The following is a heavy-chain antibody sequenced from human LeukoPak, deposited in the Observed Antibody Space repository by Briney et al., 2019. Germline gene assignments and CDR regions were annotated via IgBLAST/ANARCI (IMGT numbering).Heavy chain of an antibody. Sequence: VASVKVSCKASGYTFTGYYMHWVRQAPGQGLEWMGWINPNSGGTNYAQKFQGRVTMTRDTSISTAYMELSRLRSDDTAVYYCARSQRFLEWLSPSFDYWGQGTLVTVSS. D-gene: IGHD3-3*01. V-gene: IGHV1-2*02. J-gene: IGHJ4*02. CDR1: GYTFTGYY. CDR2: INPNSGGT. CDR3: ARSQRFLEWLSPSFDY.